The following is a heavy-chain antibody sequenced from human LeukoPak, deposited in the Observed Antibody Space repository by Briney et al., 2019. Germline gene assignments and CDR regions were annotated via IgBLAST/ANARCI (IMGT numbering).Heavy chain of an antibody. Sequence: GSSVKVPCKASGGTFSSYAISWVRQAPGQGLEWMGRIIPILGIANYAQKFQGRVAITADKSTSTAYMELSSLRSEDTAVYYCARVARGSGSYWFDYWGQGTLVTVSS. CDR2: IIPILGIA. J-gene: IGHJ4*02. V-gene: IGHV1-69*04. CDR1: GGTFSSYA. D-gene: IGHD3-10*01. CDR3: ARVARGSGSYWFDY.